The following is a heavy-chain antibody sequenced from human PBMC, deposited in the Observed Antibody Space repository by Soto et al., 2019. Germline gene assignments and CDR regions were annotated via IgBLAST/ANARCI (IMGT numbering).Heavy chain of an antibody. Sequence: EVQLVQSGAEVKKPGESLKISCKGSGYSFTNYWIGWVRQMPGKGLEWMGIIFPGGPSIKYSPSFQGQGTIAVDKSISTAYLQWSSLKASDTAMYYCARVEYGKADYWGQGTLVTVSS. V-gene: IGHV5-51*01. D-gene: IGHD4-17*01. J-gene: IGHJ4*02. CDR1: GYSFTNYW. CDR2: IFPGGPSI. CDR3: ARVEYGKADY.